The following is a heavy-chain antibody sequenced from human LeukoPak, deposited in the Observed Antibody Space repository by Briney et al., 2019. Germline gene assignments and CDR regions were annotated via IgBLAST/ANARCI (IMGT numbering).Heavy chain of an antibody. CDR3: ARDRGGYNYY. D-gene: IGHD5-24*01. CDR2: IHTTGTA. Sequence: MASQTLSLTCTVSGGSIGSGGYYWTWIRQPAGKGLEWIGRIHTTGTANYNPSLKSRVTISVDTSKNQFSLKLSSVTAADTAVYYCARDRGGYNYYWGQGTLVTVSS. V-gene: IGHV4-61*02. CDR1: GGSIGSGGYY. J-gene: IGHJ4*02.